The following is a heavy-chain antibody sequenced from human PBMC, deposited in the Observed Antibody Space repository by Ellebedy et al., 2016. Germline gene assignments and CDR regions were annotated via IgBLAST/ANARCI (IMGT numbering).Heavy chain of an antibody. J-gene: IGHJ4*02. D-gene: IGHD3-10*01. V-gene: IGHV1-46*04. CDR1: GYTLTSYY. Sequence: ASVKVSCKASGYTLTSYYIHWVRQAPGQGLEWMGIINPSGGSTNYAQKLQGRVTMTRDTSTSTVYMGLSSLRSEDTAVYYCARSFYALGSYPAFDYWGQGTLVTVSS. CDR2: INPSGGST. CDR3: ARSFYALGSYPAFDY.